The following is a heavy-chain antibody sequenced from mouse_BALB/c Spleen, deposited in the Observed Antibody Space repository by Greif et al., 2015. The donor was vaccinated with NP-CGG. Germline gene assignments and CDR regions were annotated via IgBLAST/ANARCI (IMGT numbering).Heavy chain of an antibody. CDR2: IYPGDGST. V-gene: IGHV1S56*01. CDR1: GYTFTSYD. Sequence: QVQLQPSGPELVKPGALAKISCKASGYTFTSYDINWVKQRPGQGLEWIGWIYPGDGSTKYNEKFKGKATLTADKSSSTAYMQLSSLTSENSAVYFRARSLIKEGGFDYWGQGTTLTVSS. CDR3: ARSLIKEGGFDY. J-gene: IGHJ2*01.